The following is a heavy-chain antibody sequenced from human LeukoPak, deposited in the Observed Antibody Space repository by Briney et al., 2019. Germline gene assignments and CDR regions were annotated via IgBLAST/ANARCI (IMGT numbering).Heavy chain of an antibody. V-gene: IGHV5-51*01. CDR1: GYGFTSYW. Sequence: GESLKISCKGSGYGFTSYWIGWVRQMPGKGLEWMGIIYPGDSDTRYSPSFQGQVTISADKSISTAYLQWSSLKASDTAMYYCARPGSNYGDYYYYGMDVWGQGTTVTVSS. D-gene: IGHD4-11*01. CDR3: ARPGSNYGDYYYYGMDV. CDR2: IYPGDSDT. J-gene: IGHJ6*02.